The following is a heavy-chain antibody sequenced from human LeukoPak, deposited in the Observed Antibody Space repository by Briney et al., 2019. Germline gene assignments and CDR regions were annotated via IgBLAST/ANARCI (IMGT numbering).Heavy chain of an antibody. V-gene: IGHV3-23*01. D-gene: IGHD3-16*01. CDR2: ISGSGDTT. CDR3: AKDGETAGPGGYFDY. Sequence: GGSLRLSCAASGFTFSSYAMTWVRQAPGKGLEWVSVISGSGDTTYQANSVKGRFTISRDSSKNTLYLQMNSLRAEDTAVYFCAKDGETAGPGGYFDYWGQGTLVTVSS. CDR1: GFTFSSYA. J-gene: IGHJ4*02.